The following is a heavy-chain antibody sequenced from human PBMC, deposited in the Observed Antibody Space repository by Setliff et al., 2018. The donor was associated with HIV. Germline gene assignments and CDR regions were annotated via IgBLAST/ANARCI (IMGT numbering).Heavy chain of an antibody. J-gene: IGHJ6*03. V-gene: IGHV3-23*01. CDR1: GFTFSTYA. D-gene: IGHD3-22*01. Sequence: GGFLRLSCAASGFTFSTYAMSWVRQAPGKGLGWVSGISGSGGSTYYADSVKGRFTISRDNSKNTLYLQMNSLRAEDTAVYYCARVQYGSSGYYLGSSNYYYYHMDVWGKGTTVTVSS. CDR2: ISGSGGST. CDR3: ARVQYGSSGYYLGSSNYYYYHMDV.